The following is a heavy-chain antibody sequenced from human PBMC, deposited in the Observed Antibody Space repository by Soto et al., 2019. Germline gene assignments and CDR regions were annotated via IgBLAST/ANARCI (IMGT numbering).Heavy chain of an antibody. CDR2: ISYDGSDK. CDR3: GAGQYFSDY. V-gene: IGHV3-30*03. J-gene: IGHJ4*02. CDR1: GFTFSSYG. D-gene: IGHD6-13*01. Sequence: QVQLVESGGGVVQPGRSLRLSCAASGFTFSSYGMHWVRQAPGKGLEWVALISYDGSDKYYAESVKGRFTISRDNSKNTRYLQMNSLRVEDTAVYYCGAGQYFSDYWGQGTLVTVSS.